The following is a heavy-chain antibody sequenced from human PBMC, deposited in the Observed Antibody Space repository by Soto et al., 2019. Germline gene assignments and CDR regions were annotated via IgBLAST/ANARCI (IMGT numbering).Heavy chain of an antibody. CDR3: AREPNYGGNPTDYSDD. CDR2: IWYDGSNK. Sequence: PWGWRRRSCAASGFTFSSYGMHWGRQAPGKGLEWVAVIWYDGSNKYYADAVKGRFTICRDNSKNTLYLQMNSLRAEDTAVYYCAREPNYGGNPTDYSDDWGQGTL. V-gene: IGHV3-33*01. CDR1: GFTFSSYG. D-gene: IGHD4-17*01. J-gene: IGHJ4*02.